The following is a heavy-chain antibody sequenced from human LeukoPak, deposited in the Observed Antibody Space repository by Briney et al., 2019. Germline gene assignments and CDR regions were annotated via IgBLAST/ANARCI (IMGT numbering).Heavy chain of an antibody. J-gene: IGHJ4*02. CDR3: AKARGGWGQYYFDY. CDR1: GFTFSSYS. Sequence: GGSLRLSCAASGFTFSSYSMNWVRQAPGKGLEWVAFIRYDGSNKYYADSVKGRFTISRDNSKNTLYLQMNSLRAEDTAVYYCAKARGGWGQYYFDYWGQGTLVTVSS. V-gene: IGHV3-30*02. CDR2: IRYDGSNK. D-gene: IGHD6-19*01.